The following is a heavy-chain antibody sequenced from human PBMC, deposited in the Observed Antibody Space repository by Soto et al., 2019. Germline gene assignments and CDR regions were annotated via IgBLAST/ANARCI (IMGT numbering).Heavy chain of an antibody. V-gene: IGHV3-33*01. CDR2: VWFDGGNK. J-gene: IGHJ6*02. CDR1: GFTFSDHA. Sequence: QVQLVASGGGVVQPGTSLRLSCEASGFTFSDHAMHWVRQAPGKGLEWVAVVWFDGGNKFYTDSVKGRFTISRDNSKNTLFLQMNSLRVVDTAVYYCARADRLAAPMDYGMDVWGQGTTVTVSS. D-gene: IGHD6-19*01. CDR3: ARADRLAAPMDYGMDV.